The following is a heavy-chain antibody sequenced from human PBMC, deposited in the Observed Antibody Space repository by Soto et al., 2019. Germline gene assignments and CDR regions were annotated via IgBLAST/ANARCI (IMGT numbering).Heavy chain of an antibody. J-gene: IGHJ6*02. D-gene: IGHD5-12*01. CDR1: GFTFSSYA. CDR3: AKGVYINSPVASIYYSYCCMDG. Sequence: PGGSLRLSCAASGFTFSSYAMSWVHQAPGKGLEWVSAISGSGGSTYYADSVKGRFTISRDNSKNTLYPQMNSLRAEDTAEYYCAKGVYINSPVASIYYSYCCMDGWGQGTTGTV. V-gene: IGHV3-23*01. CDR2: ISGSGGST.